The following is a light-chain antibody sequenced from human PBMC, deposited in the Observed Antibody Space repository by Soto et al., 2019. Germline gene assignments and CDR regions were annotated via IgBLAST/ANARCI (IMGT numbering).Light chain of an antibody. CDR3: QQYENLHT. V-gene: IGKV1-33*01. Sequence: IHMTQSPSSLSSSVVDRVTITWQASQNINNYLNWYQQKPGRAPKLLIYDASNLEAGVPSRFRGSGSGTDFTFTISRLQTEDIATYYCQQYENLHTFGQGTRLEIK. CDR1: QNINNY. J-gene: IGKJ5*01. CDR2: DAS.